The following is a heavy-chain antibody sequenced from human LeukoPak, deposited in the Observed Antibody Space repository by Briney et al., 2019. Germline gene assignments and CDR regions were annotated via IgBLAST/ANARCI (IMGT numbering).Heavy chain of an antibody. CDR3: AKSRARVVPAATPFDY. Sequence: ASVKVSCKASGYTFTGYYMHWVRQAPGQGLEWMGWINPNSGGTNYAQKFQGRVTMTRDTSISTAYMELSRLRSDDTAVYYCAKSRARVVPAATPFDYWGQGTLVTVSS. J-gene: IGHJ4*02. CDR2: INPNSGGT. V-gene: IGHV1-2*02. D-gene: IGHD2-2*01. CDR1: GYTFTGYY.